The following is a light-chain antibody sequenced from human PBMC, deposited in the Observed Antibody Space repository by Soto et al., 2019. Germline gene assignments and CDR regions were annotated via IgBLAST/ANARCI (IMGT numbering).Light chain of an antibody. Sequence: QSALTQPASVSGSPGQSITISCTGTSSDVGGYNYVSWYQQHPGKAPKLMIYEVSNRPSGVSNRFSGSKSGNTASLTISGRQAEDEADYYCSSYTSSSTLLYVFGTGTKLTVL. J-gene: IGLJ1*01. V-gene: IGLV2-14*01. CDR1: SSDVGGYNY. CDR2: EVS. CDR3: SSYTSSSTLLYV.